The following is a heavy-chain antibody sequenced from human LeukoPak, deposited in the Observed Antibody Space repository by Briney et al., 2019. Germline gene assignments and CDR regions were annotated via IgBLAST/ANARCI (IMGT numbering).Heavy chain of an antibody. V-gene: IGHV3-33*01. CDR1: GFIFSTHG. CDR2: IWYDGSQR. CDR3: ASPPPREYFYP. Sequence: QAGGSLRLSCVASGFIFSTHGLHWVRQSPGRGLEWVAVIWYDGSQRYYADSVKGRFTISRDDSQNTIYLQMDSLRAEDTAVYYFASPPPREYFYPWGQGTLVTVSS. D-gene: IGHD2/OR15-2a*01. J-gene: IGHJ5*02.